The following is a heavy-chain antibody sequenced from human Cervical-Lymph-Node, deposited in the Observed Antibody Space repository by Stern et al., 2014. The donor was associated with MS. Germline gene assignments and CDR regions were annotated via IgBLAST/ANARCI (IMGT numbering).Heavy chain of an antibody. CDR2: IWYDGSNQ. CDR1: GFTFSSYG. CDR3: ARGPPYYFDY. Sequence: VQLVESGGGVVQPGRSLRLSCAASGFTFSSYGMHWVRQAPGKGLEWVAVIWYDGSNQYYADSVKGRFTISRDNSKNTLYLPINSLRPEDTAVYYCARGPPYYFDYWGQGTLVTVSS. V-gene: IGHV3-33*01. J-gene: IGHJ4*02.